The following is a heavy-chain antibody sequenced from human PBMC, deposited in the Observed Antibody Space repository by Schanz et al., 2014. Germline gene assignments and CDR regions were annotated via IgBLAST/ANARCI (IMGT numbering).Heavy chain of an antibody. CDR3: AASSGWHPSTDY. Sequence: EVQLVESGGGLIQPGGSLRLSCAASGFTFTNYAMSWVRQAPGKGLEWVSLISDSGDTAYYADSVKGRFTISRDNAKSSLYLQMNSLRVEDTAVYYCAASSGWHPSTDYWGQGTMXTVSS. CDR1: GFTFTNYA. V-gene: IGHV3-23*04. CDR2: ISDSGDTA. J-gene: IGHJ4*02. D-gene: IGHD6-19*01.